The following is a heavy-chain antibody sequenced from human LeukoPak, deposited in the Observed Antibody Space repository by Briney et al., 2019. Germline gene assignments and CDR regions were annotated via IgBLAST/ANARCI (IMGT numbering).Heavy chain of an antibody. D-gene: IGHD3-10*01. CDR1: GGSISSSSYY. Sequence: SETLSLTCTVSGGSISSSSYYWGWIRQPPGKGLEWIGSIYYSGSTYYNPSLKSRVTISVDTSKNQFSLKLSSVTAEDTAVYYCAGLPYGSEIDYWGQGTLVTVSS. V-gene: IGHV4-39*01. J-gene: IGHJ4*02. CDR3: AGLPYGSEIDY. CDR2: IYYSGST.